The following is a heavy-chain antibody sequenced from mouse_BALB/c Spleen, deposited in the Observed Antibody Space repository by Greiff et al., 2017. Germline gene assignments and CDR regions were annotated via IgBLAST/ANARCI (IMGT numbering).Heavy chain of an antibody. CDR1: GYSITSDYA. CDR2: ISYSGST. J-gene: IGHJ4*01. D-gene: IGHD1-2*01. Sequence: EVKLVESGPGLVKPSQSLSLTCTVTGYSITSDYAWNWIRQFPGNKLEWMGYISYSGSTSYNPSLKSRISITRDTSKNQFFLQLNSVTTEDTATYYCARGPFTTATLYYYALDYWGQGTSVTVSS. V-gene: IGHV3-2*02. CDR3: ARGPFTTATLYYYALDY.